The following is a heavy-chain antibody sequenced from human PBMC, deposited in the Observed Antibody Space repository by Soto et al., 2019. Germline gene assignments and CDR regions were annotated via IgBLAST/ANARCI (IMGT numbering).Heavy chain of an antibody. CDR3: ARYSGSYIFDP. Sequence: SETLSLTCTVSGGSISSGDYYWSWIRQPPGKGLEWIGYIYYSGSTYYNPSLKSRVTISVDTSKNQFSLKLSSATAADTAVYYCARYSGSYIFDPWGQGTLVTVSS. CDR2: IYYSGST. J-gene: IGHJ5*02. D-gene: IGHD1-26*01. V-gene: IGHV4-30-4*01. CDR1: GGSISSGDYY.